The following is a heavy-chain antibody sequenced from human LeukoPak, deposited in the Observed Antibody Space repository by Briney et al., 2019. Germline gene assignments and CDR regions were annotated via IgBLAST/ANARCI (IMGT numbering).Heavy chain of an antibody. CDR2: IYHSGST. Sequence: PSGTLSLTCAVSGGSISSSSWWSWVRQPPGKGLEWIGEIYHSGSTNYNPSLKSRVTISVDTSKNQFSLKLSSVTAADTAVYYCARHGPDAITIFGVVITNDAFDIWGQGTMVTVSS. J-gene: IGHJ3*02. V-gene: IGHV4-4*02. D-gene: IGHD3-3*01. CDR3: ARHGPDAITIFGVVITNDAFDI. CDR1: GGSISSSSW.